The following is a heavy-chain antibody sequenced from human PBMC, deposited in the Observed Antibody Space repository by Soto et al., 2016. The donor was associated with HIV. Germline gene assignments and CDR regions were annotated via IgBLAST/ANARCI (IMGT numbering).Heavy chain of an antibody. Sequence: ANYAQKFQSRVTFTADESTSTAYMELSSLRSADTAVYYCARVNYYYGSGSYYKGYFDDWGQGTLVTVPS. D-gene: IGHD3-10*01. CDR3: ARVNYYYGSGSYYKGYFDD. V-gene: IGHV1-69*01. CDR2: A. J-gene: IGHJ4*02.